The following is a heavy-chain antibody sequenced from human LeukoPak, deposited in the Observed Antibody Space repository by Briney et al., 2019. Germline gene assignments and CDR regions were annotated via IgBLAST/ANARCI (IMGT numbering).Heavy chain of an antibody. CDR2: IRYDGSNK. Sequence: PGGSLRLSCAASGFTFSSYGMHWVRQAPGKGLEWVAFIRYDGSNKYYADSVKGRFTISRDNSKNTLYLQMNSLRAEDTAVYYCAKAGGITGTRRSMDVWGKGTTVTVSS. D-gene: IGHD1-7*01. CDR3: AKAGGITGTRRSMDV. J-gene: IGHJ6*03. CDR1: GFTFSSYG. V-gene: IGHV3-30*02.